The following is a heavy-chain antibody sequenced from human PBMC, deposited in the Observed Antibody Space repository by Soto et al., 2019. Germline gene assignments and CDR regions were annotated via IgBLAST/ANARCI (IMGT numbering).Heavy chain of an antibody. CDR3: ARAVASVIAAETNWFDP. D-gene: IGHD6-13*01. Sequence: ASVKVSCTASGYTFTGYYMHWVRQAPGQGLEWMGWINPNSGGTNYAQKFQGWVTMTRDTSISTAYMELSRLRSDDTAVYYCARAVASVIAAETNWFDPWGQGTLVTVSS. J-gene: IGHJ5*02. CDR2: INPNSGGT. CDR1: GYTFTGYY. V-gene: IGHV1-2*04.